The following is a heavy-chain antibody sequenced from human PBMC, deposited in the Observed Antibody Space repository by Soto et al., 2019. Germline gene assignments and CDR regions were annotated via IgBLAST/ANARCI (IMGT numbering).Heavy chain of an antibody. CDR3: ARSRHYDILTGNPYYFDY. J-gene: IGHJ4*02. D-gene: IGHD3-9*01. CDR2: IIPIFGTA. Sequence: ASVKVSCKASGGTFSSYAISWVRQAPGQGLEWMGGIIPIFGTANYAQKFQGRVTITADESTSTAYMELSSLRSEDTAVYYCARSRHYDILTGNPYYFDYWGQGTLVTVSS. CDR1: GGTFSSYA. V-gene: IGHV1-69*13.